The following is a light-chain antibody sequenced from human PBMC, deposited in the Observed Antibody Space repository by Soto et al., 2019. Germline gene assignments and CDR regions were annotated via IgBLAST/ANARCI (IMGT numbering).Light chain of an antibody. J-gene: IGKJ4*01. CDR1: QSVSSNY. Sequence: EIVLTHSPCSVSLSPFQGSTVCGRASQSVSSNYLAWYQQKPGQAPRLLIYGASSRATGIPDKFSGSGSGTDFSLTISRLEPEDFAVYYCQHYDNSLLTFGGGTKVDIK. CDR2: GAS. CDR3: QHYDNSLLT. V-gene: IGKV3-20*01.